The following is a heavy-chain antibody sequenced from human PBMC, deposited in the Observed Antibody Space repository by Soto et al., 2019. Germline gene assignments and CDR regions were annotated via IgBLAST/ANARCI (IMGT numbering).Heavy chain of an antibody. CDR2: ISGSTDDT. V-gene: IGHV3-23*01. CDR1: EFIFPNYA. Sequence: PVGSIRLSCAASEFIFPNYAMTWIRQATGKGLEWVSSISGSTDDTFYSDSVKGRFTISRDNSKKTLFLKMNSLRAEDTAVYYCAKEVFGVVAGSGLDTWGQGTLVTVSS. D-gene: IGHD2-15*01. J-gene: IGHJ5*02. CDR3: AKEVFGVVAGSGLDT.